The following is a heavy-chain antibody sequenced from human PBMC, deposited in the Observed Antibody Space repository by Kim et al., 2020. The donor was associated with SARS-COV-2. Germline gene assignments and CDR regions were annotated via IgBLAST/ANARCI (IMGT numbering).Heavy chain of an antibody. V-gene: IGHV3-33*01. CDR1: GFTFRSYG. D-gene: IGHD1-1*01. Sequence: GGSLRLSCAASGFTFRSYGMHWVRQAPGKGPEWVAVIWYDASKKYYIDSVKGRCTISRDNSKNTLFLQMDTLRAEDTAIYYCARGNDANSGVYDYWGQGT. CDR2: IWYDASKK. J-gene: IGHJ4*02. CDR3: ARGNDANSGVYDY.